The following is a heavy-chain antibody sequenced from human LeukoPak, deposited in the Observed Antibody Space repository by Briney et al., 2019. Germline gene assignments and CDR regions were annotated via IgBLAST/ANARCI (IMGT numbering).Heavy chain of an antibody. CDR3: ARSITMVRGVILGEFDY. CDR2: ISSSGSTI. J-gene: IGHJ4*02. CDR1: GFTFSDYY. Sequence: GGSLRLSCAASGFTFSDYYMSWIRQAPGKGLEWVSYISSSGSTIHYADSVKGRFTISRDNAKNSLYLQMNSLRAEDTAVYYCARSITMVRGVILGEFDYWGQGTLVTVSS. D-gene: IGHD3-10*01. V-gene: IGHV3-11*01.